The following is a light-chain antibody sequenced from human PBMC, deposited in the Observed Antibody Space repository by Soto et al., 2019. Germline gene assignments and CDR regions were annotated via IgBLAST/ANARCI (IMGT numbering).Light chain of an antibody. CDR1: QGINRY. CDR3: QQYYSYPWT. Sequence: AIRMTQSPSSFSASTGDRVTITCRASQGINRYLAWYQQKPGKAPKLLIYAASTLQSGDPSRFSGSGSGTDFTLTISCLQSEDFATYYCQQYYSYPWTFGQGTKVDIK. CDR2: AAS. J-gene: IGKJ1*01. V-gene: IGKV1-8*01.